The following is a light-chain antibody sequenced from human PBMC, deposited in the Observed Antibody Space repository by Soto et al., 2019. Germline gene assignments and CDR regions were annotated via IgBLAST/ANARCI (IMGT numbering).Light chain of an antibody. CDR1: SSDVGGYNY. CDR2: EVS. CDR3: SSYTSSSTYV. Sequence: QSALTQPASVSGSPGQSITISCTGTSSDVGGYNYVSWYQQHPGKAPKLMIYEVSNRPSGVSNRCSGSKSGNTASLTISGLQADDEADYYCSSYTSSSTYVFGTGTKLTVL. V-gene: IGLV2-14*01. J-gene: IGLJ1*01.